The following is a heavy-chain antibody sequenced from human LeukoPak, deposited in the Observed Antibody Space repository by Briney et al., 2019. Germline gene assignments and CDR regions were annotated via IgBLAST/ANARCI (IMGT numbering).Heavy chain of an antibody. V-gene: IGHV4-61*02. CDR2: IYHSGST. D-gene: IGHD4-17*01. J-gene: IGHJ5*02. CDR3: ARGDDDGDHRGLHWFDP. Sequence: SQTLSLTCTLSGGSTTRGTSCRSWIRQPGGEGLEWIGRIYHSGSTKYNPSLKSRVTISIDTSKNQFSLKLSSVTAADTAVYYCARGDDDGDHRGLHWFDPWGRGTLVTVSS. CDR1: GGSTTRGTSC.